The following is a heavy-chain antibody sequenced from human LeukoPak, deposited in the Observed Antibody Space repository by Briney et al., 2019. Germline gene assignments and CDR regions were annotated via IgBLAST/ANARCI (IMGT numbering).Heavy chain of an antibody. CDR1: GYTFTSSG. D-gene: IGHD3-22*01. J-gene: IGHJ5*02. CDR2: FSAYNGNT. V-gene: IGHV1-18*01. CDR3: AREREYYYDSSGYRPNNWFDP. Sequence: ASPKVSCKPSGYTFTSSGISWVRQAPGQGLEWMGWFSAYNGNTNYAQKLQGRVTMTTDTSTSTAYIELRSLRPDDTAVYYCAREREYYYDSSGYRPNNWFDPWGQGTLVTVSS.